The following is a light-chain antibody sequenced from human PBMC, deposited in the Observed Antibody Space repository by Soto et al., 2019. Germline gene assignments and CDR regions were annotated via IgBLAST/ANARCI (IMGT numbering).Light chain of an antibody. CDR3: SSSTSTTQVV. V-gene: IGLV2-14*01. J-gene: IGLJ2*01. CDR1: SSDVGDYNY. CDR2: DVS. Sequence: QSALTQPASVSGSPGQSITISCTGTSSDVGDYNYVSWYQQHPGKAPKLMIYDVSNRPSGVSNRFSGSKSGYTASLTISGLQAEDEADYYCSSSTSTTQVVFGGGTQLTVL.